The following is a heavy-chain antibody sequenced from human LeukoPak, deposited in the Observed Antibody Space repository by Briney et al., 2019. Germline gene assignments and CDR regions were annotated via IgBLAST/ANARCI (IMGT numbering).Heavy chain of an antibody. J-gene: IGHJ6*02. Sequence: GGSLRLSCAASGFTFSSYWMHCVRQAPGKGLVWVSRINSDGSSTSYADSVKGRFTISRDNAKNTLYLQMNSLRAEDTAVYYCARAGQQLYYYYGMDVWGQGTTVTVSS. CDR3: ARAGQQLYYYYGMDV. CDR1: GFTFSSYW. D-gene: IGHD6-13*01. V-gene: IGHV3-74*01. CDR2: INSDGSST.